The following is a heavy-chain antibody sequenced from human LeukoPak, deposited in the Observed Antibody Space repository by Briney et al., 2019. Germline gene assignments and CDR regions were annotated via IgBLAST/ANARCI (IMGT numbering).Heavy chain of an antibody. Sequence: PGGSLRLSCAASGFTFSNYAMSWVRQAPGKGLDWVSAITGSGGDTYYADSVKGRFTISRDNSKNTLYLQMNSLRAEDTAVYYCARENVRVTDYWGQGTLVTVSS. CDR2: ITGSGGDT. CDR3: ARENVRVTDY. J-gene: IGHJ4*02. CDR1: GFTFSNYA. D-gene: IGHD3-10*01. V-gene: IGHV3-23*01.